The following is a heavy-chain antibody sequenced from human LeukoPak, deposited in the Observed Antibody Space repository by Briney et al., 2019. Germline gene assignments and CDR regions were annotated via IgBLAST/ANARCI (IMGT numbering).Heavy chain of an antibody. D-gene: IGHD3-22*01. CDR2: IYTSGST. Sequence: PSETLSLTCTVSGGSISSGSYYWSWIRQPAGKGLEWIGRIYTSGSTNYNPSLKSRVTISVDTSKNQFSLKLSSVTAADTAVYCCARGQDSSGYYYYYYYMDVWGKGTTVTVSS. CDR3: ARGQDSSGYYYYYYYMDV. V-gene: IGHV4-61*02. J-gene: IGHJ6*03. CDR1: GGSISSGSYY.